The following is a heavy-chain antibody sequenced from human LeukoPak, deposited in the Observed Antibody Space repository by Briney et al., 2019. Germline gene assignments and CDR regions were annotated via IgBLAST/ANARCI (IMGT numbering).Heavy chain of an antibody. CDR3: AKLGSVTTDFDC. V-gene: IGHV3-30*02. D-gene: IGHD4-17*01. J-gene: IGHJ4*02. CDR1: GFTFVDYG. CDR2: IQYDGTKT. Sequence: EAGGSLRLSCVASGFTFVDYGMHWVRQAPGKGLEWVAFIQYDGTKTYYADSVKGRFTISRDNSQSTLYLQMNSLRADDTAVYYCAKLGSVTTDFDCWGQGTLVTVSS.